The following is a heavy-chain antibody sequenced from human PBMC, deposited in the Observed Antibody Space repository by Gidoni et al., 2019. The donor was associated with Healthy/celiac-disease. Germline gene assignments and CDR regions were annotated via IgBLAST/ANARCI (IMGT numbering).Heavy chain of an antibody. Sequence: TNYNPSLKSRVTISVDTSKNQFSLKLSSVTAADTAVYYCARQVVPAVFDPWGQGTLVTVSS. D-gene: IGHD2-2*01. CDR3: ARQVVPAVFDP. CDR2: T. V-gene: IGHV4-34*01. J-gene: IGHJ5*02.